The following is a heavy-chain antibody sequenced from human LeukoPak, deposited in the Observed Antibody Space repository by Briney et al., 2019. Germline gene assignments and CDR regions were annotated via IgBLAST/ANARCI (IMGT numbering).Heavy chain of an antibody. J-gene: IGHJ4*02. V-gene: IGHV4-39*01. D-gene: IGHD3-22*01. Sequence: SETLSLTCTVSGGSLSSSSYYWGWLRQPPGKGLEWIGSIYYSGSTYYNPSLKSRVTISVDTSKNQFSLKLSSVTAADTAVYYCARQGDYYDSSGYFDYWGQGTLVTVSS. CDR2: IYYSGST. CDR3: ARQGDYYDSSGYFDY. CDR1: GGSLSSSSYY.